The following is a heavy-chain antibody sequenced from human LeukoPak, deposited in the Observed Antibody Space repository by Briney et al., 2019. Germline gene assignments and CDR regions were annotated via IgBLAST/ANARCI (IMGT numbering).Heavy chain of an antibody. CDR3: ARMAVAGTLIDY. J-gene: IGHJ4*02. V-gene: IGHV4-61*05. D-gene: IGHD6-19*01. CDR2: IYYSGST. CDR1: GGSISSSSYY. Sequence: SETLSLTCTVSGGSISSSSYYWGWIRQPPGTGLEWIGYIYYSGSTNYNPSLKSRVTISVDTSKNQFSLKLSSVTAADTAVYYCARMAVAGTLIDYWGQGTLVTVSS.